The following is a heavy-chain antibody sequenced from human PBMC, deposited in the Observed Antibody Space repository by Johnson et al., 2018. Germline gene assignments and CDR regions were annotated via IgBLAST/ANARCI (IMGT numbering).Heavy chain of an antibody. Sequence: QVQLVQSGAEVKKPGSSVKVSCKASGGTFSSYTISWVRQAPGQGLEWMGRIIPILGIANYAQKFQGRVTITADKSTSTAYMELSSLRSEDTAVYYCAKDIVEVADAPRGMDVWGQGTTVTVSS. J-gene: IGHJ6*02. D-gene: IGHD6-19*01. CDR2: IIPILGIA. V-gene: IGHV1-69*04. CDR3: AKDIVEVADAPRGMDV. CDR1: GGTFSSYT.